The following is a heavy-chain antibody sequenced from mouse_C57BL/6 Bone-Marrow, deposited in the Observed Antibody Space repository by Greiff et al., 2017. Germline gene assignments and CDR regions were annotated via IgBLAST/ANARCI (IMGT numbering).Heavy chain of an antibody. J-gene: IGHJ1*03. CDR1: GYAFSSSW. D-gene: IGHD1-1*01. Sequence: VQLQQSGPELVKPGASVKISCKASGYAFSSSWMNWVKQRPGKGLEWIGRIYPGDGDTNYNGKFKGKATLTADKSSSTAYMQLSSLTSEDSAVYFCARSAVTTVVARRYFDVWGTGTTVTVSS. CDR2: IYPGDGDT. V-gene: IGHV1-82*01. CDR3: ARSAVTTVVARRYFDV.